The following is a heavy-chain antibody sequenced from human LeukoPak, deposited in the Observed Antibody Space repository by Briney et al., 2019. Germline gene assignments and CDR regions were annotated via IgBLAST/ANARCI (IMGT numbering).Heavy chain of an antibody. Sequence: SETLSLTCTVSGGSISSYYWSWIRQPPGKGLEWIGEINHSGSTNYNPSLKSRVTISVDKSKNQFSLKLSSVTAADTAVYYCARSVDTAIGAFDIWGQGTMVTVSS. CDR1: GGSISSYY. CDR2: INHSGST. D-gene: IGHD5-18*01. CDR3: ARSVDTAIGAFDI. J-gene: IGHJ3*02. V-gene: IGHV4-34*01.